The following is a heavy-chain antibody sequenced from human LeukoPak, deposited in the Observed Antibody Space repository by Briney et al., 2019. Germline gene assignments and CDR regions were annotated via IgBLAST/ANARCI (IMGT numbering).Heavy chain of an antibody. CDR2: ISHSGGTT. Sequence: GGSLRLSCGASGFTFSSYAISWVRQAPGKGLEWVSVISHSGGTTYYADSVKGRFTISRDNAKNSLYLQMNSLRAEDTAVYYCARVKWLVRADYGMDVWGQGTTVTVSS. CDR3: ARVKWLVRADYGMDV. V-gene: IGHV3-23*01. D-gene: IGHD6-19*01. J-gene: IGHJ6*02. CDR1: GFTFSSYA.